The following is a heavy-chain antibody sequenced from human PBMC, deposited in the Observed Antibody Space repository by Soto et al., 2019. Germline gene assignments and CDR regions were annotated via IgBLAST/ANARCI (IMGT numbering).Heavy chain of an antibody. J-gene: IGHJ4*02. CDR1: GFTFSNAW. CDR3: TTDHPTRYYGWGSHFDY. V-gene: IGHV3-15*01. D-gene: IGHD3-10*01. Sequence: GGSLRLSCAASGFTFSNAWMSWVRQAPGKGLEWVGRIKSKTDGGTTDYAAPVKGRFTISRDDSKNTLYLQMNSLKTEDTAVYYFTTDHPTRYYGWGSHFDYWGQGTLVTVSS. CDR2: IKSKTDGGTT.